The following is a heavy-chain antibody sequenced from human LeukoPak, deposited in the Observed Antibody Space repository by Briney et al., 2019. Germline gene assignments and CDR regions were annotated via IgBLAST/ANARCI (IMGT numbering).Heavy chain of an antibody. CDR2: ISNSGGST. J-gene: IGHJ4*02. V-gene: IGHV3-23*01. CDR3: AKETSRSFDY. CDR1: GFTFSSYS. Sequence: GGSLRLSCPASGFTFSSYSMNWVRQAPGKGLEWVSGISNSGGSTYYADSVKGRFTISRDNSKNTLYLQMNSLRAEDTAVYYCAKETSRSFDYWGQGTLVTVSS. D-gene: IGHD6-6*01.